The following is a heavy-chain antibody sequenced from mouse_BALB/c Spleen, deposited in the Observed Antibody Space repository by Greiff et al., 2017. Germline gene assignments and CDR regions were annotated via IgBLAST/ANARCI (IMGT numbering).Heavy chain of an antibody. CDR3: TREGDGNPYAMDY. V-gene: IGHV5-6-4*01. J-gene: IGHJ4*01. D-gene: IGHD2-1*01. Sequence: EVQGVESGGGLVKPGGSLKLSCAASGFTFSSYTMSWVRQTPEKRLEWVATISSGGSYTYYPDSVKGRFTNSRDNAKNTLYLQMSSLKSEDTAMYYCTREGDGNPYAMDYWGQGTSVTVSS. CDR2: ISSGGSYT. CDR1: GFTFSSYT.